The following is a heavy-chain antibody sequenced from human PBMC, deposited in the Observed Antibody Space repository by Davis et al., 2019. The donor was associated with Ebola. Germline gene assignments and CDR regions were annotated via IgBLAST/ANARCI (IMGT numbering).Heavy chain of an antibody. CDR2: IYHSGST. Sequence: MPSETLSLTCAVSGGSISSSNWWSWVRQPPGKGLEWIGEIYHSGSTNYNPSLKSRVTISVDKSKNQFSLKLSSVTAADTAVYYCARATLIVGATSFDYWGQGTLVTVSS. V-gene: IGHV4-4*02. CDR1: GGSISSSNW. CDR3: ARATLIVGATSFDY. D-gene: IGHD1-26*01. J-gene: IGHJ4*02.